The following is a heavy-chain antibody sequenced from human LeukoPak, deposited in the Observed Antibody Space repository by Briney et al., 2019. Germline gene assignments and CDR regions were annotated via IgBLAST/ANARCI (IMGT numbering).Heavy chain of an antibody. Sequence: GRSLRLSCAASGFTFSTSGMHWVRQAPGKGLDWVAVIWYDGSNKYYADSVKGRFTVSRDNSKDTLYLQMNSLRAEDTAVYYCAREYSGRCIHAFHSWGQGTTVTVSS. J-gene: IGHJ3*02. CDR1: GFTFSTSG. CDR3: AREYSGRCIHAFHS. D-gene: IGHD6-13*01. V-gene: IGHV3-33*01. CDR2: IWYDGSNK.